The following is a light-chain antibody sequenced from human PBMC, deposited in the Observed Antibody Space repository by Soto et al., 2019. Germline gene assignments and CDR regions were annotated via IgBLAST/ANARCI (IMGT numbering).Light chain of an antibody. CDR3: SSYTTSTTVV. J-gene: IGLJ1*01. Sequence: QSVLTQPASVFGSPGQSIAFSCTGTSSDVGGYNFVSWYQQHPGKAPKLMTYEVSSRPSGVSNRFSGSKSGNTASLTISGLQPEDEADYYCSSYTTSTTVVFGTGTKV. CDR1: SSDVGGYNF. CDR2: EVS. V-gene: IGLV2-14*03.